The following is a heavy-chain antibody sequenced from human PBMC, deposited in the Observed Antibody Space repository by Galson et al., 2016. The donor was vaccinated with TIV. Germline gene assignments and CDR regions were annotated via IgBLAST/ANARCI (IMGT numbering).Heavy chain of an antibody. V-gene: IGHV1-24*01. CDR3: VTAATSKSFYYYYYGMDV. D-gene: IGHD1-26*01. CDR1: GYTLNALS. Sequence: SVKVSCKVSGYTLNALSIHWVRQAPGKGLEWMGGLDPEEAETFYAHMFQGRVTMTEDASKDTAYMELINLRSEDTAVYYCVTAATSKSFYYYYYGMDVWGQGTTVTVSS. J-gene: IGHJ6*02. CDR2: LDPEEAET.